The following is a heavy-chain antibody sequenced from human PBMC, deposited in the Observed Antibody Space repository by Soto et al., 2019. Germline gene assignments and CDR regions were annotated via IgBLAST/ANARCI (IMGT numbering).Heavy chain of an antibody. CDR3: ANEVDVAFSSLQYGMDV. CDR2: ISYDGTYK. Sequence: PGGSLRLSCAASGFTFNNFAMHWVRQAPGKGLGWVAFISYDGTYKYYADPVRGRFTVYRDNSKSTLFLQMNSLKFEDTAVYVCANEVDVAFSSLQYGMDVWGQGTTVTVSS. V-gene: IGHV3-30*14. CDR1: GFTFNNFA. D-gene: IGHD5-12*01. J-gene: IGHJ6*02.